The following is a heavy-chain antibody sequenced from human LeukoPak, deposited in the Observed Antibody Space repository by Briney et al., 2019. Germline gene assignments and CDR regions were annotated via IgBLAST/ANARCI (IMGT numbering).Heavy chain of an antibody. CDR1: GFTFSSYE. CDR2: ISSSGGTI. Sequence: PGGSLRLSCVASGFTFSSYEMNWVRQAPGKGLECVAYISSSGGTIYYADSVKGRFTMSRDYAKASLYLQMDSLRAEDTAVYYCARGRPENYGSGTYLTFWGQGTLVTVFS. V-gene: IGHV3-48*03. D-gene: IGHD3-10*01. CDR3: ARGRPENYGSGTYLTF. J-gene: IGHJ4*02.